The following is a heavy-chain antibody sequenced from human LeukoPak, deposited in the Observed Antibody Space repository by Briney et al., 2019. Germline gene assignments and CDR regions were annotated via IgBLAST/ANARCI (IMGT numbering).Heavy chain of an antibody. CDR2: INPSGGST. CDR1: GYTFTSYY. D-gene: IGHD3-3*01. V-gene: IGHV1-46*01. Sequence: ASVKVSCKASGYTFTSYYVHWVRQAPGQGLEWMGIINPSGGSTSYAQKFQGRVTMTRDTSTSTVYMELSSLRSEDTAVYYCARGAGRYDFWSGYYYYFDYWGQGTLVTVSS. J-gene: IGHJ4*02. CDR3: ARGAGRYDFWSGYYYYFDY.